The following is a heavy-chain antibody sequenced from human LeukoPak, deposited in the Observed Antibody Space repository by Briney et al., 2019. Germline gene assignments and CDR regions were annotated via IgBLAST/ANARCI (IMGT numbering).Heavy chain of an antibody. V-gene: IGHV3-23*01. CDR2: ISGSGSST. Sequence: GGSLRLSCAASGFTFSSYVMSWVRQAPGKGLEWVSGISGSGSSTYYADSVKGRFTISGDNSKNMLYLQMSSLRAEDTAAYYCAKDTSSWYGYYGMDVWGQGATVTVSS. J-gene: IGHJ6*02. CDR1: GFTFSSYV. CDR3: AKDTSSWYGYYGMDV. D-gene: IGHD6-13*01.